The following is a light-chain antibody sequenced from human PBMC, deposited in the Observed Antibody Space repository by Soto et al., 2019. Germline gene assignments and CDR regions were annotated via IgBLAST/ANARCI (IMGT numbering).Light chain of an antibody. Sequence: DIQMTQSPSTLSASVGDRVSITCRASQRVDRYLAWYQQKPGKAPQLLIYDASRLESGVPSRFSGSGSGTEFTLTISSLQPDDVTTFYCQQYKDYTWTFGQGTKVDIK. CDR3: QQYKDYTWT. CDR2: DAS. V-gene: IGKV1-5*01. CDR1: QRVDRY. J-gene: IGKJ1*01.